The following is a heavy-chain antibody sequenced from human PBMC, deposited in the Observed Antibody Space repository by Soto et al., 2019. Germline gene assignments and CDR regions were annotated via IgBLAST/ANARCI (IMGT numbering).Heavy chain of an antibody. Sequence: GGSLRLSGAVSGFTFNDYYMSWIRQAPGKGLEWISYISGGGSTTYHADSVRGRFTISRDNAKNSLFLQMNSLRAEDTAVYYCAREVRTSGWFRRLDSWGQGILVTVSS. D-gene: IGHD6-19*01. J-gene: IGHJ4*02. V-gene: IGHV3-11*01. CDR2: ISGGGSTT. CDR1: GFTFNDYY. CDR3: AREVRTSGWFRRLDS.